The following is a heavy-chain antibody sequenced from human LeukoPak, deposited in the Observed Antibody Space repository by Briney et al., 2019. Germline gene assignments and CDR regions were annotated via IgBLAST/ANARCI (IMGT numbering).Heavy chain of an antibody. J-gene: IGHJ4*02. V-gene: IGHV1-69*01. CDR1: GGTFSSYA. D-gene: IGHD3-22*01. Sequence: SVKVSCKASGGTFSSYAISWVRQAPGQGLEWMGGIIPIFGTANYAQKFQGRVTITADESTSTAYMELSSLRSEDTAVYYCARIVVVNPSLEEYYFDYWGQGTLVTVSS. CDR3: ARIVVVNPSLEEYYFDY. CDR2: IIPIFGTA.